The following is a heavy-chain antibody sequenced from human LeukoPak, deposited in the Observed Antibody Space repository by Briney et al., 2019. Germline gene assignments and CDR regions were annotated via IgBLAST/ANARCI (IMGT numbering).Heavy chain of an antibody. CDR2: TYYKSKWYN. D-gene: IGHD3-3*01. CDR1: GDIVSSNSVI. V-gene: IGHV6-1*01. J-gene: IGHJ4*02. CDR3: ARSGNILEPAGLDY. Sequence: SQTLSLTCDISGDIVSSNSVIWNWIRQSPSRGLEWLGRTYYKSKWYNDYATSVQSRITINSDTSRNQFSLQLNSVTPEDTAVYYCARSGNILEPAGLDYWGQGTLVTVSS.